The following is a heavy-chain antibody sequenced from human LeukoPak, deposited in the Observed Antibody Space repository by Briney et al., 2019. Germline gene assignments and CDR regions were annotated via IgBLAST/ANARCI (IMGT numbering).Heavy chain of an antibody. CDR1: GFTFGTYW. Sequence: GGSLRLSCTASGFTFGTYWMTWVRQAPGKGLEWVANMKQDGSEKYYVDSVKGRFTISRDNAKNSLYLQMNSLRAEDTAVHYCARIYCSSTNCYRHFDYWGQGTLVTVSS. J-gene: IGHJ4*02. V-gene: IGHV3-7*01. CDR3: ARIYCSSTNCYRHFDY. CDR2: MKQDGSEK. D-gene: IGHD2-2*01.